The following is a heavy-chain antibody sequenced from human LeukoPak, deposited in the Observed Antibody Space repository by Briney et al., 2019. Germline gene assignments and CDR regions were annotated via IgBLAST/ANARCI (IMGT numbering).Heavy chain of an antibody. J-gene: IGHJ4*02. CDR3: ARGPYDY. CDR2: MAQDGSEK. V-gene: IGHV3-7*02. CDR1: GFTFTSYC. Sequence: PGGSLRLSCAASGFTFTSYCMRWVRQAPGKGLEWVAIMAQDGSEKYYVDSVKGRFTISRDNAKNSLYLQMSSLRAEDTAVYYFARGPYDYWGQGTLVTVSS.